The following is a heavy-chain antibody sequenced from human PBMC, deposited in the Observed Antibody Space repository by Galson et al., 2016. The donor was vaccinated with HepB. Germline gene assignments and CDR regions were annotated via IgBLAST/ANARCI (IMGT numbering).Heavy chain of an antibody. Sequence: SLRLSCAASGFPFSAYGMSWVRQAPGKGLEWVSDISYDASSLHYADSVKGRFTVSSDNSGHTLYLPMNSLIPEDTAVYSRVVSVYYRWGRGTLVTVSS. J-gene: IGHJ5*02. CDR1: GFPFSAYG. V-gene: IGHV3-30*03. CDR3: VVSVYYR. CDR2: ISYDASSL. D-gene: IGHD3-22*01.